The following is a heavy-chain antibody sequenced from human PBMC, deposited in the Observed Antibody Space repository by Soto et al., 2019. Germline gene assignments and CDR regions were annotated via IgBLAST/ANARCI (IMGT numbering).Heavy chain of an antibody. CDR3: VRQGIDYLHGLVDV. V-gene: IGHV4-59*08. J-gene: IGHJ6*02. D-gene: IGHD4-17*01. CDR2: VYYTGDT. CDR1: SGPDMSHN. Sequence: SETLSLTCTVPSGPDMSHNWGWILKPPGRGLEWIGYVYYTGDTAYNPSLRSRVSISADTSTNDISLTLSSVTAADTAVYYCVRQGIDYLHGLVDVWGQGTTVT.